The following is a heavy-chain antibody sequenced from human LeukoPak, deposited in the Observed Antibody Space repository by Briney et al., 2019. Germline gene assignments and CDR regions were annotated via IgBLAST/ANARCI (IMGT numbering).Heavy chain of an antibody. CDR1: GFTFNSYA. J-gene: IGHJ5*02. V-gene: IGHV3-23*01. CDR3: AKRSRDSSGWFAH. D-gene: IGHD6-19*01. Sequence: GGSLRLSCAASGFTFNSYAMSWVRQAPGKGLEWVSAIGGSGGTTYYADSVKGRFTISRDNSKDTLYLQMNSLRAEDTALYYCAKRSRDSSGWFAHWGQGTLVTVSS. CDR2: IGGSGGTT.